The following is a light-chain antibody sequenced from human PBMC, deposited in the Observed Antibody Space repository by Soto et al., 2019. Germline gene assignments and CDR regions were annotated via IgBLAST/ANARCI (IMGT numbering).Light chain of an antibody. J-gene: IGKJ1*01. CDR3: QQYGKSPLT. CDR2: GAS. V-gene: IGKV3-20*01. CDR1: QSVSSSY. Sequence: IVLTQSPCPLSLSPAERATLSCRSSQSVSSSYVAWYQQKPGQPPTLLIYGASSSASGIPDRFSGSGSRTDFALTISTLEPDDFAVYYCQQYGKSPLTFGQGTKVDIK.